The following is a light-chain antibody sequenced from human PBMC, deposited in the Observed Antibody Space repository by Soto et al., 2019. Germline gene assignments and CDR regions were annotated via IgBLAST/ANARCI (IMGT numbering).Light chain of an antibody. CDR1: SSDVDAYNY. J-gene: IGLJ2*01. CDR2: EVS. CDR3: SSDVGSNDWV. V-gene: IGLV2-8*01. Sequence: QSALTQPPSASGSPGQSVAISCTVTSSDVDAYNYVSWYQQHPGKVPKLILYEVSKRPSGVPDRFSGSRSGNTASLTVSGLQAEDEADYYCSSDVGSNDWVFGGGTKVTVL.